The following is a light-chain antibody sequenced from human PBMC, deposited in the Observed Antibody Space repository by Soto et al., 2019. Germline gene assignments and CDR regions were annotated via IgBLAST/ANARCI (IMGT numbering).Light chain of an antibody. CDR3: SSYKSGSTLYV. Sequence: QSALTQPASVSGSPGQSITISCTGTSSDVGGYNYVSWYQQHPGKAPKLVIYEVTNRPSGVSNRFSGSKSGNTASLTISGLQADDEANYYCSSYKSGSTLYVFGSGTKVTVL. V-gene: IGLV2-14*01. CDR2: EVT. CDR1: SSDVGGYNY. J-gene: IGLJ1*01.